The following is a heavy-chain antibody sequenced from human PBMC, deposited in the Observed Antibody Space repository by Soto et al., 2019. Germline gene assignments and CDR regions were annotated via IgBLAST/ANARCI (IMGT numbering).Heavy chain of an antibody. Sequence: QVQLVQSGAEVRKPGASVRLSCETYGYNFNQYYIYWVRQAPGQGLEWMGIIKLRGGTTEYAHKFRGRVTVTGDTSTSTAYMQLSSLRPDDTGVYFCARGPDDSDVPRWDYWGQGTLVTVSS. V-gene: IGHV1-46*02. D-gene: IGHD4-17*01. CDR2: IKLRGGTT. J-gene: IGHJ4*02. CDR3: ARGPDDSDVPRWDY. CDR1: GYNFNQYY.